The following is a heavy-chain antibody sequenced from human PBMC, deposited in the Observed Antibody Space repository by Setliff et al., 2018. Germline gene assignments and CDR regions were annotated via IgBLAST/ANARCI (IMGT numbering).Heavy chain of an antibody. J-gene: IGHJ4*02. D-gene: IGHD3-16*01. CDR2: ISYDGSNK. CDR3: ARDGGEY. Sequence: PGGSLRLSCAASGFTFSSYAMHWVRQAPGKGLEWVAVISYDGSNKYYADPVKGRFTISRDNAKNSLYLQMNSLRAEDTAVYYCARDGGEYWGQGTLVTVSS. CDR1: GFTFSSYA. V-gene: IGHV3-30*04.